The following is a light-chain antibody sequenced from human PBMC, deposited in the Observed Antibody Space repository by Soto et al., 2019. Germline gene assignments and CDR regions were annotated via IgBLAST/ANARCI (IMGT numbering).Light chain of an antibody. CDR2: DAS. Sequence: ETLMTQSPATLSVSPGERATLSCRASESVSTNLAWYQQKPGQAPRLLIYDASNRATGIPARFSGSGSETDFTLTISSLEPEDSAVYYCQQRSNWPSLTFGGVTKVDIK. CDR3: QQRSNWPSLT. J-gene: IGKJ4*01. V-gene: IGKV3-11*01. CDR1: ESVSTN.